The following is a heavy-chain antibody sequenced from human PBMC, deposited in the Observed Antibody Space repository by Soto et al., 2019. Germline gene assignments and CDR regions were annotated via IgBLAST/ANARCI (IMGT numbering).Heavy chain of an antibody. CDR2: ISWDGGST. CDR1: GFTFDDYT. J-gene: IGHJ4*02. CDR3: AKDARGGYCSGGSCYRFDY. V-gene: IGHV3-43*01. Sequence: HPGGSLRLSCAASGFTFDDYTMHWVRQAPGKGLEWVSLISWDGGSTYYADSVKGRFTISRDNSKNSLYLQMNSLRTEDTALYYCAKDARGGYCSGGSCYRFDYWGQGTLVTVSS. D-gene: IGHD2-15*01.